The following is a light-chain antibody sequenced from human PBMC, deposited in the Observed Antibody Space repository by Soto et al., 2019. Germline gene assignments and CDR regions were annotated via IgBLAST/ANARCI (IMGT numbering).Light chain of an antibody. Sequence: EIVLTQSPATLSLSPGERATLSCRASQSVSSYLAWYQQKPGHAPTLLIYDSSNKSTGIPARFSGSGSGTDFTLTISSLDPEDFAVYYCQQRSNWLFTFGPGTKVDIK. CDR1: QSVSSY. J-gene: IGKJ3*01. V-gene: IGKV3-11*01. CDR2: DSS. CDR3: QQRSNWLFT.